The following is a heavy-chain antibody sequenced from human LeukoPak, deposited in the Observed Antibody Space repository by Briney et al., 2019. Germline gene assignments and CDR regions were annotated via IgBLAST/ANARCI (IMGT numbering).Heavy chain of an antibody. CDR2: ARNKANSFAT. CDR1: GFTFSDHY. J-gene: IGHJ4*02. CDR3: ARGGVSYYYVSGFDY. V-gene: IGHV3-72*01. D-gene: IGHD3-10*02. Sequence: GGSLRLSCAASGFTFSDHYMDWVRQAPGKGLEWVGRARNKANSFATEYAAPVKGRFTVSRDDSKNSLYLQMNSLKTEDTAVYYCARGGVSYYYVSGFDYWGQGTLVTVSS.